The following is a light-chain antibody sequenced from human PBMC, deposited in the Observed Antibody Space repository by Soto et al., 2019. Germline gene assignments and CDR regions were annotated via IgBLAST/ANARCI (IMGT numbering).Light chain of an antibody. CDR1: QSLVYSDGNTY. Sequence: DIVMTQSPLSLPVTLGQPASISCRSSQSLVYSDGNTYLSWFQQRPGQSPRRLINKVSKRDSGVPDRFSGSGSGTDFTLKISRVEAEDVGVYYCKQGTHWPHTFGPGNKVDIK. J-gene: IGKJ3*01. CDR2: KVS. CDR3: KQGTHWPHT. V-gene: IGKV2-30*01.